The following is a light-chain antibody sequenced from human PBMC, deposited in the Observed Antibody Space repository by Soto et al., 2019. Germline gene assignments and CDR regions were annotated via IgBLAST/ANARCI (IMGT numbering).Light chain of an antibody. CDR3: SSYTSSSLDV. Sequence: QSALTQPASVSGSPGQSITISCTGSRSDVGGYTYVSWYQQHPGTAPKLMIYDVSTRPSGVSNRFSGSKSGNTASLTISGLQAEDGADYYCSSYTSSSLDVFGTGTKLTVL. CDR1: RSDVGGYTY. V-gene: IGLV2-14*01. J-gene: IGLJ1*01. CDR2: DVS.